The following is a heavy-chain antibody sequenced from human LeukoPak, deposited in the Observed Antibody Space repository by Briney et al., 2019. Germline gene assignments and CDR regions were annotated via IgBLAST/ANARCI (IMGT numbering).Heavy chain of an antibody. Sequence: ASVKVSCKASGYTFTSYFIHWVRQAPGHGPEWVGIVHPSGGSTSYAEKFQGRVTMTSDTSTSTVYMELSSLRSEDTAVYYCAREVQDILTVYPFLDPWGQGTLVTVSS. V-gene: IGHV1-46*01. J-gene: IGHJ5*02. CDR1: GYTFTSYF. CDR3: AREVQDILTVYPFLDP. D-gene: IGHD3-9*01. CDR2: VHPSGGST.